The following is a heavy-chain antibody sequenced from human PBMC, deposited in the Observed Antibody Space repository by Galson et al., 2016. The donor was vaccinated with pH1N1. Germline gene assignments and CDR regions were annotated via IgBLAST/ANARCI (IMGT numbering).Heavy chain of an antibody. CDR1: GDSFNRYG. Sequence: SVKVSCKAPGDSFNRYGITWVLQAPGQGLQWMGWFNTRTGYTKYSQKFQGRVTMTTDTTANTAYMELTSLKSDDTGVYYCARGRGDLAGYYYGLDIWGQGATVAAAS. V-gene: IGHV1-18*01. CDR3: ARGRGDLAGYYYGLDI. J-gene: IGHJ6*02. CDR2: FNTRTGYT.